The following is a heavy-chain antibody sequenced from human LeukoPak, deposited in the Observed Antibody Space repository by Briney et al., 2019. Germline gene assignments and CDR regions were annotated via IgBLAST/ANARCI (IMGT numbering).Heavy chain of an antibody. CDR2: IKTGGSDT. CDR3: AFHNSSGNFGY. CDR1: GFTFSRYW. V-gene: IGHV3-74*01. D-gene: IGHD3-22*01. Sequence: GGSLRLSCAASGFTFSRYWMNWVRQAPGKGLVWVSRIKTGGSDTAYADSVKGRFTISRDNAKNTLYLHMNSLRPEDTAVYYCAFHNSSGNFGYWGQGTLVTVSS. J-gene: IGHJ4*02.